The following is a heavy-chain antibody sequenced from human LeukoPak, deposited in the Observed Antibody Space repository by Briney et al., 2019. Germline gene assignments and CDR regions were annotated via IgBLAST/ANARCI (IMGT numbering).Heavy chain of an antibody. Sequence: PSETLSLTCTVSDDSISDYYRGWIRQPPGKGLEWIGYIHNSGTSTYNLSLKSRVTISADTSKNQFSLKLNSMTTADTAVYYCTRGAGWLIDYWGQGILVTVSS. J-gene: IGHJ4*02. CDR3: TRGAGWLIDY. V-gene: IGHV4-59*01. CDR2: IHNSGTS. CDR1: DDSISDYY. D-gene: IGHD3-16*01.